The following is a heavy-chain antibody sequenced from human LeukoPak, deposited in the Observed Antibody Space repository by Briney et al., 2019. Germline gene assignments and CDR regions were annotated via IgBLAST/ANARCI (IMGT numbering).Heavy chain of an antibody. D-gene: IGHD6-19*01. Sequence: SETLSLTCAVYGGSFSGYYWSWIRQPPGKGLEWSGEINHSGSTNYNPSLKSRVTISVDTSKNQFSLKLSSVTAADTAVYYCAREYSSGWPGFDYWGQGTLVTVSS. J-gene: IGHJ4*02. CDR3: AREYSSGWPGFDY. CDR2: INHSGST. CDR1: GGSFSGYY. V-gene: IGHV4-34*01.